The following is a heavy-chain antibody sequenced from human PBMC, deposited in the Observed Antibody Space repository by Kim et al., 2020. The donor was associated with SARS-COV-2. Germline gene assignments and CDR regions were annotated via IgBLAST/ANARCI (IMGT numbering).Heavy chain of an antibody. D-gene: IGHD4-17*01. CDR3: ATTPMTTVTTLDY. J-gene: IGHJ4*02. V-gene: IGHV4-39*01. Sequence: NPSLKSRVTISVDTSKNQFSLKLSSVTAADTAVYYCATTPMTTVTTLDYWGQGTLVTVSS.